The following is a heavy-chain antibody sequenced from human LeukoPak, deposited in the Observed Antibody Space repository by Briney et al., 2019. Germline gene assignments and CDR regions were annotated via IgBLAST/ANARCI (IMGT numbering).Heavy chain of an antibody. CDR3: VTGNYYSSDY. CDR1: GGSIYSSSYY. J-gene: IGHJ4*02. CDR2: IYYSGST. V-gene: IGHV4-39*01. Sequence: SETLSLTCTVSGGSIYSSSYYWGWIRQPPGKGLEWIGNIYYSGSTYYNPSLKSRVTISVDPSKNQFSLKLSSVTAADTAVYYCVTGNYYSSDYWGQGTLVTVSS. D-gene: IGHD3-10*01.